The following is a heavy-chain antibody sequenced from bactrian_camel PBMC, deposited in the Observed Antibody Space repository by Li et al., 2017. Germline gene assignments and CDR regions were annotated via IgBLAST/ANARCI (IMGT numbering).Heavy chain of an antibody. D-gene: IGHD7*01. CDR2: IASDGTT. J-gene: IGHJ4*01. CDR1: GYLYSRYC. CDR3: AAGEPRGGSCLLEYSDY. Sequence: HVQLVESGGGSVQAGGSLRLSCAASGYLYSRYCMGWFRQVPGKEREGVGEIASDGTTRYAESVQGRLTISKDNTKNTLYLQMNNLKPEDTGMYYCAAGEPRGGSCLLEYSDYWGQGTQVTVS. V-gene: IGHV3S53*01.